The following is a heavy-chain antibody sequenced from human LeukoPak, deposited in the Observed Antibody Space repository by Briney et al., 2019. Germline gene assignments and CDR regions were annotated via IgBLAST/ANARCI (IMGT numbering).Heavy chain of an antibody. Sequence: GGSLRLSCAASGFTFSSYAMSWVRQAPGKGLEWVSGMSGGGGSTYYADSVKGRFTISRDNSKNTLYLQMNSLRAEDTAIYYCAKTSSGWYPFDYWGQGTLVTVSS. CDR2: MSGGGGST. J-gene: IGHJ4*02. CDR3: AKTSSGWYPFDY. V-gene: IGHV3-23*01. CDR1: GFTFSSYA. D-gene: IGHD6-19*01.